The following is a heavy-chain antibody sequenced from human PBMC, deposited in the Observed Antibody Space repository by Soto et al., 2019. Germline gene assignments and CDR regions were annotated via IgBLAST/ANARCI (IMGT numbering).Heavy chain of an antibody. Sequence: SQTLSLTCAISGDSVSSKRVVWNWIRQSPSRGLEWLGRTYYRSKWSFDYEVSVKSRIIINPDTSKNQFSLQLNSVISEDTAVYYCACSRDSLFVYWGQGTVVTVSS. J-gene: IGHJ4*02. D-gene: IGHD2-15*01. CDR1: GDSVSSKRVV. CDR2: TYYRSKWSF. CDR3: ACSRDSLFVY. V-gene: IGHV6-1*01.